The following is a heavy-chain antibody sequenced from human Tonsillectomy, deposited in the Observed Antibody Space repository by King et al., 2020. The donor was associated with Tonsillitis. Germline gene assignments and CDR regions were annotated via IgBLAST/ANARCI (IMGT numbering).Heavy chain of an antibody. Sequence: VQLQESGPGLVKPSETLSLTCTVSGGSINSYYWNWIRQPPGKGLEWIGYIYQGGSTNYNPSLKSRVTISLDTSNNQLSLKVNSVTTGDTAVYYCARGDPRGPDVFDIWGQGTMVTVSS. J-gene: IGHJ3*02. CDR1: GGSINSYY. D-gene: IGHD1-26*01. CDR2: IYQGGST. CDR3: ARGDPRGPDVFDI. V-gene: IGHV4-59*01.